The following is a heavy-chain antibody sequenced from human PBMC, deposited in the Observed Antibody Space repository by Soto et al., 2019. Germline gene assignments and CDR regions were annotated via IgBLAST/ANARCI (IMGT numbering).Heavy chain of an antibody. V-gene: IGHV4-39*01. Sequence: SETLSLTCTVSGGSVSSGSYYWGWIRQPPGKGLEWIGSIYYSGSTYYNPSPKSRVTISVDTSKNQFSLKLSSVTAADTAVYYCARRTMTTANYDAFDIWGQGTMVTVSS. D-gene: IGHD4-17*01. J-gene: IGHJ3*02. CDR1: GGSVSSGSYY. CDR3: ARRTMTTANYDAFDI. CDR2: IYYSGST.